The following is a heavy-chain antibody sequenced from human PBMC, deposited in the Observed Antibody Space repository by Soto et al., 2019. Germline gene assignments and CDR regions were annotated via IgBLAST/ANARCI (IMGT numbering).Heavy chain of an antibody. CDR1: GGTISSWY. D-gene: IGHD1-26*01. CDR3: ARRYGSAIDY. Sequence: QVQLQESGPGLVKPSETLSLTCTVSGGTISSWYWSWIRQPPGKGLEWIGYIYYSGSTNCNPSLQSRVTKSVDTSKNQCSLMLSSVTAADTAVYYCARRYGSAIDYWGQGTLVTVSS. J-gene: IGHJ4*02. V-gene: IGHV4-59*08. CDR2: IYYSGST.